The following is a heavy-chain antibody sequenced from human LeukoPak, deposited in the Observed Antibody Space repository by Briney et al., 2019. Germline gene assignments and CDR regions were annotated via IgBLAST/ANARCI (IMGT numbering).Heavy chain of an antibody. J-gene: IGHJ4*02. D-gene: IGHD2-15*01. V-gene: IGHV4-34*01. CDR3: ASQTGCSGGSCSGGTTN. CDR1: GGSFSGYY. CDR2: INHSGST. Sequence: PSETLSLTCAVYGGSFSGYYWSWIRQPPGKGLEWIGEINHSGSTNYNPSLKSRVTISVDTSKNQFSLKLSSVTAADTAVYYCASQTGCSGGSCSGGTTNWGQGALVTVSS.